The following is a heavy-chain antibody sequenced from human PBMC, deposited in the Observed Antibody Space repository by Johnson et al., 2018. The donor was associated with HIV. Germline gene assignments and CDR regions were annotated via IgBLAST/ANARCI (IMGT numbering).Heavy chain of an antibody. D-gene: IGHD6-13*01. V-gene: IGHV3-66*01. Sequence: VQLVESGGGLVQPGGSLRLSCAASGFTFSSFWMHWVRQAPGKGLVWVSRIYTGGSTYYADSVKGRFTISRDNSKNTLVLQRNSLRAEDTAVYYCARCHSPDAFDILGQGTIVTVSS. CDR3: ARCHSPDAFDI. J-gene: IGHJ3*02. CDR1: GFTFSSFW. CDR2: IYTGGST.